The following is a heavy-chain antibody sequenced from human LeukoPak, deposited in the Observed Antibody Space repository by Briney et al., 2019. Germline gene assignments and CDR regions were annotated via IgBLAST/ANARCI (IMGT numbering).Heavy chain of an antibody. D-gene: IGHD7-27*01. CDR3: ARPGPNWFDP. Sequence: SETLSLTCAVSGGSFSGYYWSWIRQPPGKGLEWIGEINHSGSTNYNPSLKSRVTISVDTSKNQFSLKLSSVTAADTAVYYCARPGPNWFDPWGQGTLVTVSS. CDR1: GGSFSGYY. V-gene: IGHV4-34*01. CDR2: INHSGST. J-gene: IGHJ5*02.